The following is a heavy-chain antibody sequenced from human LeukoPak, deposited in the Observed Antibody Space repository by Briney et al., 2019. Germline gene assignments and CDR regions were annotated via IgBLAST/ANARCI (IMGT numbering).Heavy chain of an antibody. CDR3: ARELVDFWSGYYALSDY. D-gene: IGHD3-3*01. CDR1: GFTFSNYW. V-gene: IGHV3-74*01. J-gene: IGHJ4*02. CDR2: INTDGSRI. Sequence: PGGSLRLSCAASGFTFSNYWMHWVRQAPGKGLVWVSRINTDGSRITYADSVKGRFTISRDNAMNTVYLQMNSLRAEDTAVYYCARELVDFWSGYYALSDYWGQGTLVTVSS.